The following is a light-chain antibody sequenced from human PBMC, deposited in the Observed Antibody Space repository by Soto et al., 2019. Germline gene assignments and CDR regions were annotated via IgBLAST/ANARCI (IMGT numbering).Light chain of an antibody. CDR3: QKYDSVPWS. J-gene: IGKJ1*01. CDR1: QGIGNN. Sequence: DIQMTQSPSSLSASVGDRVTITCRASQGIGNNLAWYQQKPGKVPKVLIYTASTLHSGVPSRFSGSGSGTDFTLTINSLQPEDVATYFSQKYDSVPWSFGQGTRVEI. V-gene: IGKV1-27*01. CDR2: TAS.